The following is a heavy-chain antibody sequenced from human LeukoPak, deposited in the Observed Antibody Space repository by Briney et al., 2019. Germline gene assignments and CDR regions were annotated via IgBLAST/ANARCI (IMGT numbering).Heavy chain of an antibody. J-gene: IGHJ4*02. CDR1: GFTFSSYE. D-gene: IGHD2-8*02. V-gene: IGHV3-48*03. CDR3: ATYRQVLLPFES. Sequence: PGGPLRLSCAASGFTFSSYEMNWVRQAPGKGLEWVSYISSSGSTIYYADSVKGRFTISRDNAKNSLYLQMNSLRAEDTAIYYCATYRQVLLPFESWGQGTLVTVSS. CDR2: ISSSGSTI.